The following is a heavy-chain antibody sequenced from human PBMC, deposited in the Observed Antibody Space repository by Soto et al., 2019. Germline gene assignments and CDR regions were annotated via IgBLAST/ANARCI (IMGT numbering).Heavy chain of an antibody. CDR1: GASISSYY. V-gene: IGHV4-59*01. J-gene: IGHJ4*02. CDR2: IFHSGST. Sequence: QVQLQESGPGLVKPSETLSLTCTVSGASISSYYWSWIRQPPGKGLEWVGFIFHSGSTNCNPSLKSRVPFSVDTSKNQFSLKLTSVTAADTAVYYCARDQNGSPHFDYWGQGILITVSS. CDR3: ARDQNGSPHFDY. D-gene: IGHD1-26*01.